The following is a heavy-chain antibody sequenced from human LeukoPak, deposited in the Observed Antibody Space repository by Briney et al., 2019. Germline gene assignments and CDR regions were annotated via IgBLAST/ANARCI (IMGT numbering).Heavy chain of an antibody. CDR3: TADVPTMDNQINY. J-gene: IGHJ4*01. D-gene: IGHD1-14*01. CDR2: VKSHVDGATT. Sequence: VVRVKSHVDGATTDYAAPVKGRFTISRDDSKDKLYLQMNSLKTEDTAVYYCTADVPTMDNQINYWRHGTLVIGS. V-gene: IGHV3-15*01.